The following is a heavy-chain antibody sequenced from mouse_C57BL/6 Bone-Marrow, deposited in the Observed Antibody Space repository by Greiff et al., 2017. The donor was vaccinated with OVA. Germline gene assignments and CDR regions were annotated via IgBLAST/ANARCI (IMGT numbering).Heavy chain of an antibody. CDR1: GFTFSDYG. V-gene: IGHV5-17*01. J-gene: IGHJ1*03. D-gene: IGHD1-1*01. CDR3: ARRDYYGSRAYWYFDV. CDR2: ISSGSSTI. Sequence: EVQGVESGGGLVKPGGSLKLSCAASGFTFSDYGMHWVRQAPEKGLEWVAYISSGSSTIYYADTVKGRFTISRDNAKNTLFLQMTSLRSEDTAMYYCARRDYYGSRAYWYFDVWGTGTTVTVSS.